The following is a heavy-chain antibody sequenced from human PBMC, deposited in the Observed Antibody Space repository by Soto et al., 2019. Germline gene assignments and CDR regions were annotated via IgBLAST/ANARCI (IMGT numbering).Heavy chain of an antibody. CDR1: GGSISSYY. CDR2: IYYSGST. J-gene: IGHJ5*02. V-gene: IGHV4-59*01. Sequence: SETLSLTCTVSGGSISSYYWSWIRQPPGKGLEWIGYIYYSGSTNYNPSLKSRVTISVDTSKNQFSLKLSSVTAADTAVYYCARSGTKRGGWFDPWGQGTLVTVSS. CDR3: ARSGTKRGGWFDP. D-gene: IGHD1-1*01.